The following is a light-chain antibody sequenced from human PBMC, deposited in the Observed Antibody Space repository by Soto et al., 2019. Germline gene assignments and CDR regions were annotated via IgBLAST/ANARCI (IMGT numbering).Light chain of an antibody. Sequence: QSVLTQPASWSGSPGQSITISCTGTSSDVGTYNLVSWYQQHPGKAPKLMIFEGSKRPSGVSNRFSGSKSGNTASLTISGLQAGDEADYYCCSYARSSTYVFGTGTKVT. CDR2: EGS. CDR1: SSDVGTYNL. V-gene: IGLV2-23*01. J-gene: IGLJ1*01. CDR3: CSYARSSTYV.